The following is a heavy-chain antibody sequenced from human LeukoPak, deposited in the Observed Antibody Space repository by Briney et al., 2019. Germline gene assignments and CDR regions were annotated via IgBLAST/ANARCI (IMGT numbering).Heavy chain of an antibody. D-gene: IGHD3-3*01. CDR3: AREGGFYRPLDY. V-gene: IGHV4-59*11. CDR1: GGSISCQC. CDR2: IYYTGIT. Sequence: SETLSLTCTVSGGSISCQCWSLIRQPPGKGLEWIGYIYYTGITKYNPSLKSRVTISVDTPKNQFSLRLTSVTAADTAVYYCAREGGFYRPLDYTGQGTLVTVSS. J-gene: IGHJ4*02.